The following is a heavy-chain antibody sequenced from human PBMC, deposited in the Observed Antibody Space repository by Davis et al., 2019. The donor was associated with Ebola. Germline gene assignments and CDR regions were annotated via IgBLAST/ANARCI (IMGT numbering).Heavy chain of an antibody. Sequence: GESLKISCKANGYNFITSWIGWVRQMPGKGLEWVGIIYPRDSDTRYSPSFQGQVTISADKSISTAYLQWSSLKASDTAMYYCARRHIAAAGIYGMDVWGQGTTVTVSS. D-gene: IGHD6-13*01. CDR2: IYPRDSDT. CDR3: ARRHIAAAGIYGMDV. J-gene: IGHJ6*02. V-gene: IGHV5-51*01. CDR1: GYNFITSW.